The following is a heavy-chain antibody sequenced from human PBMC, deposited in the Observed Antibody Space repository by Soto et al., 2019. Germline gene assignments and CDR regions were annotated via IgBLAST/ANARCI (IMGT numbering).Heavy chain of an antibody. CDR2: IYHSGST. Sequence: QVQLQESGPGLVKPSGTLSLTCAVSGGSISSSNWWSWVRQPPGKGLEWIGEIYHSGSTNYNPSLKSRVTISVDKSKNQFALKLSSVTAADTAVYYCARVVGPVAVAVKPYYYYGMDVWGQGTTVTVSS. CDR3: ARVVGPVAVAVKPYYYYGMDV. J-gene: IGHJ6*02. CDR1: GGSISSSNW. V-gene: IGHV4-4*02. D-gene: IGHD6-19*01.